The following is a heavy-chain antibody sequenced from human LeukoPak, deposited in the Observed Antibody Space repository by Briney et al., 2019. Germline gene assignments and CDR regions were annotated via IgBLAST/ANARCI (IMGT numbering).Heavy chain of an antibody. CDR1: GFTFSTSW. J-gene: IGHJ4*02. Sequence: GGSLRLSCAASGFTFSTSWRTGVRPAPGKGREGVANMKQDGGERYYVDSVKGRFTISRDKAKNSLYLQMNRLRAEDTAVYYCARVLYDSMVNWGQGNLVTVSS. D-gene: IGHD3-22*01. CDR3: ARVLYDSMVN. CDR2: MKQDGGER. V-gene: IGHV3-7*01.